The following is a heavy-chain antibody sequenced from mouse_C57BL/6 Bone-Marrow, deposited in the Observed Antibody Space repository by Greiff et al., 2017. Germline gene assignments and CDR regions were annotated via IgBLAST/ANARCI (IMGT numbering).Heavy chain of an antibody. CDR2: ISYDGSN. J-gene: IGHJ3*01. Sequence: VQLKESGPGLVKPSQSLSLTCSVTGYSITSGYYWNWIRQFPGNKLEWMGYISYDGSNNYNPSLKNRSSITRDTSKNQFFLKLNSVTTEDTATYYCARPYYSNSAWFAYWGQGTLVTVSA. CDR3: ARPYYSNSAWFAY. CDR1: GYSITSGYY. D-gene: IGHD2-5*01. V-gene: IGHV3-6*01.